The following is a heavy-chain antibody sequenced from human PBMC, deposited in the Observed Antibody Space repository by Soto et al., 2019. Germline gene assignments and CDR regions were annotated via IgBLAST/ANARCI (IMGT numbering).Heavy chain of an antibody. CDR1: GFTFSTTG. V-gene: IGHV3-23*01. D-gene: IGHD2-15*01. Sequence: GGSLSLSCAASGFTFSTTGMTWARQAPGKGLGWASSISGGGATTYYPDPGRGGFTISRDNTENTLYLQMNSLRAEDTGRYNCAKDVPPTPFDYWGQGTPVTVSS. CDR2: ISGGGATT. J-gene: IGHJ4*02. CDR3: AKDVPPTPFDY.